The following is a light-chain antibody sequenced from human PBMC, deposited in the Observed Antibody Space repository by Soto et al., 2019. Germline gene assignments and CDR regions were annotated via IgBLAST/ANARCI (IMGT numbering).Light chain of an antibody. Sequence: DIVMTQSPATLSVSPGERATLSCRASQSVGTELAWYQQKPGQAPRLLIYGASIRATGFPARFCGSGSGTEFTLTISSLEPEDFAVYYCQHYDNWPPWTFGQGTKVEIK. CDR1: QSVGTE. J-gene: IGKJ1*01. CDR2: GAS. V-gene: IGKV3-15*01. CDR3: QHYDNWPPWT.